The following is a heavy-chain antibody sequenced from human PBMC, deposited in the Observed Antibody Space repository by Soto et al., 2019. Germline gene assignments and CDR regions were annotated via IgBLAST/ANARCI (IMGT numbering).Heavy chain of an antibody. V-gene: IGHV5-51*01. Sequence: PGESLKISCKGSGYSFTSYWIGWVRQMPGKGLEWMGIIYPGDSDTRYSPSFQGQVTISADRSISTAYLQWSSLKASDTAMYYCARGAYSSSWSNAFDIWGQGTMVTVSS. CDR1: GYSFTSYW. CDR2: IYPGDSDT. CDR3: ARGAYSSSWSNAFDI. J-gene: IGHJ3*02. D-gene: IGHD6-13*01.